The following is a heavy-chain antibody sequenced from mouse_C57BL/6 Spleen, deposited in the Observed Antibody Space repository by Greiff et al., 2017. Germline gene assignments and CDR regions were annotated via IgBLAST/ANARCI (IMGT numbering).Heavy chain of an antibody. CDR1: GYSFTAYN. J-gene: IGHJ3*01. CDR2: FNPNYGTT. Sequence: VQLQQPGPELVKPGASVKISCTASGYSFTAYNMNWVKQSNGKSLEWIGVFNPNYGTTSSNQKSRGKANLTVDQSSSTAYMPRTSLTSVYSAVYDGARGYDYDGGAWVAYWGQGTLVTVSA. D-gene: IGHD2-4*01. CDR3: ARGYDYDGGAWVAY. V-gene: IGHV1-39*01.